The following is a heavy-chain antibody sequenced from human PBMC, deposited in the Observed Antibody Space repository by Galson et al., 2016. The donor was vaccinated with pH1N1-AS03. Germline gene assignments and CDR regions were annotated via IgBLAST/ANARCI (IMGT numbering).Heavy chain of an antibody. D-gene: IGHD3-22*01. CDR2: IIPILGIP. V-gene: IGHV1-69*04. CDR3: ALTNYYDNVGYYYY. CDR1: GGTFSSYA. J-gene: IGHJ4*02. Sequence: QSGAEVKKPGESLKISCKASGGTFSSYAISWVRQAPGQGLEWMGRIIPILGIPNYAQKLQGRVTITADESTTTAYMELSSLTSEDTAVYYCALTNYYDNVGYYYYWGQGTLVTVSS.